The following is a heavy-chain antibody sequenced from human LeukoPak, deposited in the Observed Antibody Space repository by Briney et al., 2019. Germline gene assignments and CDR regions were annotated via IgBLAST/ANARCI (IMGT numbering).Heavy chain of an antibody. CDR3: AKGLWDYYGSGIMYYTMDV. D-gene: IGHD3-10*01. Sequence: PGGSLRLSCAASGFTFSNYVMGWVCQAPGKGLEWVSTISGSGGRTYYADSVKGRFTVSRDNSKNTLYMQMNRLRAEDTAVYYCAKGLWDYYGSGIMYYTMDVWGQGTTVTVSS. V-gene: IGHV3-23*01. J-gene: IGHJ6*02. CDR2: ISGSGGRT. CDR1: GFTFSNYV.